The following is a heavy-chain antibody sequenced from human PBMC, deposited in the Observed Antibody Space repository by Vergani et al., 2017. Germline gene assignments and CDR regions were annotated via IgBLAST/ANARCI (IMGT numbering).Heavy chain of an antibody. CDR2: IKQEGSEK. V-gene: IGHV3-7*03. CDR1: GFTFSSYW. Sequence: EVQLVESGGGLVQPGGSLRLSCAASGFTFSSYWMSWVRQAPGKGLEWVANIKQEGSEKYYVDSVKGRFTISRDNAKNSLYLQMNSLRAEDTAVYYCAPTTTYSSSSGSWFDPWGQGTLVTVSS. D-gene: IGHD6-6*01. J-gene: IGHJ5*02. CDR3: APTTTYSSSSGSWFDP.